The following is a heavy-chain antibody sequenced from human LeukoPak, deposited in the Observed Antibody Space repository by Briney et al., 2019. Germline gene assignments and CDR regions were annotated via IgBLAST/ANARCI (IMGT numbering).Heavy chain of an antibody. CDR3: ARDHYYTSGSPSFDY. CDR1: GYTFTGYY. CDR2: ISPSGGT. J-gene: IGHJ4*02. Sequence: ASVKVSCKASGYTFTGYYMHWVRQAPGQGLEWMGWISPSGGTDYAQKFQGRVTMTRDTSITTAYMELDSLRSDDTAVYYCARDHYYTSGSPSFDYWGQGTLVTVSS. D-gene: IGHD3-10*01. V-gene: IGHV1-2*02.